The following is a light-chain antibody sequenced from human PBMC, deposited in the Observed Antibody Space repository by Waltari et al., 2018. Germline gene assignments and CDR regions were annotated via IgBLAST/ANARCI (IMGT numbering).Light chain of an antibody. Sequence: DVVMTQSPLSLPVTLGQPASISCRASHSLVYSDGNTYLNWFHQRTGQSPRRLIYKVSNRDSRVPDRFSGSGSGTDFTLKISRVEAEDVGIYYCQQLNSYPLTFGGGTKVEIK. CDR2: KVS. J-gene: IGKJ4*01. CDR3: QQLNSYPLT. CDR1: HSLVYSDGNTY. V-gene: IGKV2-30*01.